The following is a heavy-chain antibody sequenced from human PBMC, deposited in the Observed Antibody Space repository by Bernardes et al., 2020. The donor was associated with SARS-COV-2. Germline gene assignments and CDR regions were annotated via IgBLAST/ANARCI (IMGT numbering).Heavy chain of an antibody. Sequence: GGSLRLSCSASGFIFSNYAMHWVRQAPGKGLEYVSVISSNGGTTYYADSVRGRFSISRDNSKNTLYLQMNSLRGEDTAVFYCVKGVAVPAAQGGHWYFDLWGRGTLVTVSS. CDR1: GFIFSNYA. CDR2: ISSNGGTT. CDR3: VKGVAVPAAQGGHWYFDL. V-gene: IGHV3-64*04. D-gene: IGHD2-2*01. J-gene: IGHJ2*01.